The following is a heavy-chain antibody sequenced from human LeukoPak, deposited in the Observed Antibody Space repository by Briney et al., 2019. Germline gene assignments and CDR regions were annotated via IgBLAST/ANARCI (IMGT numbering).Heavy chain of an antibody. CDR1: GVTFSSYM. CDR3: AEYCSGGSCYSGLAY. J-gene: IGHJ4*02. CDR2: ISTSGSST. V-gene: IGHV3-23*01. D-gene: IGHD2-15*01. Sequence: GGSLRLSCAASGVTFSSYMMSWVRQAPGKGLEWVSTISTSGSSTYYADSVKGRFTISRDNSKNTLYLQMNSLRAEDTAIYYCAEYCSGGSCYSGLAYWGQGTLVTVSS.